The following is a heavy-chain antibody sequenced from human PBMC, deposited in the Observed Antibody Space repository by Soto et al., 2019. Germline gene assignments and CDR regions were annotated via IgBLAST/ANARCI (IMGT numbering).Heavy chain of an antibody. CDR1: GGSISSGGYY. CDR3: ARGARYYYYGMDV. V-gene: IGHV4-31*03. Sequence: PSETLSLTCTVSGGSISSGGYYWSWIRQHPGKGLEWIGYIYYSGSTYYNPPLKSRVTISVDTSKNQFSLKLSSVTAADTAVYYCARGARYYYYGMDVWGQGTTVTVSS. CDR2: IYYSGST. J-gene: IGHJ6*02.